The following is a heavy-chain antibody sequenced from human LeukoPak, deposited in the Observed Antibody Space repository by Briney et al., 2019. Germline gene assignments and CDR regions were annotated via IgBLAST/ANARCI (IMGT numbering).Heavy chain of an antibody. Sequence: SETLSLTCAVYGGSFSGYYWSWIRQPPGKGLEWIGEINHSGSTNYNPSLKSRVTISVDTSKNQFSLKLSSVTAADTAVYYCARGRYSGSFDYWGQGTLVTVSS. CDR1: GGSFSGYY. CDR2: INHSGST. D-gene: IGHD6-13*01. V-gene: IGHV4-34*01. J-gene: IGHJ4*02. CDR3: ARGRYSGSFDY.